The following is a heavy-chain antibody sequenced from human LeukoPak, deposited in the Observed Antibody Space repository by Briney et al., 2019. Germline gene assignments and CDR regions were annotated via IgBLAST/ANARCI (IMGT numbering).Heavy chain of an antibody. D-gene: IGHD2-2*01. Sequence: PSETLSLTCTVSGGSITRGTNYWTWIRHPAGRGLEWIGRIYNRGGTDYNPSLKSRITISLDTSKNQFSLKLNSMTAADTAVYYCARNAPEGLDYWGQGTLVTVSS. J-gene: IGHJ4*02. CDR2: IYNRGGT. CDR3: ARNAPEGLDY. V-gene: IGHV4-61*02. CDR1: GGSITRGTNY.